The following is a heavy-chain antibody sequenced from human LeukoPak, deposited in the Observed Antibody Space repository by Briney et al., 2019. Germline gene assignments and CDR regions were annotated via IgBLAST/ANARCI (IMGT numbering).Heavy chain of an antibody. CDR1: GGSISSTIYY. V-gene: IGHV4-39*01. CDR2: IYYSGST. J-gene: IGHJ4*02. CDR3: VEMATRWYFDY. D-gene: IGHD5-24*01. Sequence: SETLSLTCTVSGGSISSTIYYWGWLRQPPGTGLEWIGSIYYSGSTYYNPSLKSRVTMSVDTSKDQFSLKLSSVTAADTAVYYCVEMATRWYFDYWGQGTLATVSS.